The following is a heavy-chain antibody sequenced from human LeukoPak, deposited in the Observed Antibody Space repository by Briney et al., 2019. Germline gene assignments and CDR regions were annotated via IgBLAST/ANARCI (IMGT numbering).Heavy chain of an antibody. J-gene: IGHJ6*02. Sequence: PSETLSLTCTVSGGSISSYYWSWIRQPPGKGLEWIGYIYYSGSTNYNPSLKSRVTISVDTSKNLFSLKLSSVTAADTAVYYCARDTISATPPYYYYGMDVWGQGTTVTVSS. CDR1: GGSISSYY. V-gene: IGHV4-59*01. CDR2: IYYSGST. CDR3: ARDTISATPPYYYYGMDV. D-gene: IGHD3-3*01.